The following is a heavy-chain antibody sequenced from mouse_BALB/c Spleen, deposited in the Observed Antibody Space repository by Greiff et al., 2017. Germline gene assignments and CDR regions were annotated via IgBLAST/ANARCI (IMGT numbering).Heavy chain of an antibody. CDR2: IYPGSGST. V-gene: IGHV1-55*01. CDR3: ARSSYYGSTPYYFDF. D-gene: IGHD1-1*01. J-gene: IGHJ2*01. CDR1: GYNFTSYW. Sequence: QVQLQQPGAELVKPGTSVKLSCKASGYNFTSYWINWVKLRPGQGLEWIGDIYPGSGSTNYNEKFKSKATLTVDTSSSTAYMQLSSLASEDSALYYCARSSYYGSTPYYFDFWGQGTTLTVSS.